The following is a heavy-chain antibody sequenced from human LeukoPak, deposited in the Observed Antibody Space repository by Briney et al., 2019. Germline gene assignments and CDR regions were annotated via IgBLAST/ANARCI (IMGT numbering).Heavy chain of an antibody. J-gene: IGHJ4*02. V-gene: IGHV3-7*01. Sequence: GGSLRLSCEASGFTFRDYWMTWVRQAPGKGLEWVANVKQDGTEKFYVDSVKGRFTISRDNGKNSLYLQMNSLRVEETAIYYCARAGGTSWADYRGQGTLVSVSS. CDR2: VKQDGTEK. CDR3: ARAGGTSWADY. D-gene: IGHD6-13*01. CDR1: GFTFRDYW.